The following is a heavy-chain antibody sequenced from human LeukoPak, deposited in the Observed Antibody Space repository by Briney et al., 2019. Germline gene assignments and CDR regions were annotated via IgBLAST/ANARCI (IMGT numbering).Heavy chain of an antibody. CDR2: ISGGGGGT. J-gene: IGHJ4*02. CDR1: GFTFISYA. D-gene: IGHD3-10*01. V-gene: IGHV3-23*01. Sequence: PGGSLRLSCAASGFTFISYAMSWVRQAPGKGLEWVSTISGGGGGTFYAGSVKGRFTISRDNSKNTLYLQMNSLRAEDTAIYYCAKDLYYYNSGSYLWGQGTLVTVSS. CDR3: AKDLYYYNSGSYL.